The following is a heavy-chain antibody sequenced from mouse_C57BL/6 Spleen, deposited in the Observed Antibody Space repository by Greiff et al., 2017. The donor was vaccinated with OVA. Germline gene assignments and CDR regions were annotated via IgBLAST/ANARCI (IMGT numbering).Heavy chain of an antibody. V-gene: IGHV5-4*01. Sequence: EVKLMESGGGLVKPGGSLKLSCAASGFTFSSYAMSWVRQTPEKRLEWVATISDGGSYTYYPDNVKGRFTISRDNAKNNLYLQMSHLKSENTAMYYCARDRGYSSYGAWFAYWGQGTLVTVSA. D-gene: IGHD1-1*01. CDR2: ISDGGSYT. CDR1: GFTFSSYA. J-gene: IGHJ3*01. CDR3: ARDRGYSSYGAWFAY.